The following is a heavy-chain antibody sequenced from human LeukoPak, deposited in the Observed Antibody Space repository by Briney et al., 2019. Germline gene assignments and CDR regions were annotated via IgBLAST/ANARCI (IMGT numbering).Heavy chain of an antibody. CDR1: GGTFSSYA. CDR2: IIPIFGTA. D-gene: IGHD3-10*01. V-gene: IGHV1-69*13. Sequence: ASVKVSCKASGGTFSSYAISWVRQAPGQGLEGMGGIIPIFGTANYAQKFQGRVTITADESTSTAYMELSSLRSEDTAVYYCAQTYGSGSCAVHYFDYWGQGTLVTVSS. J-gene: IGHJ4*02. CDR3: AQTYGSGSCAVHYFDY.